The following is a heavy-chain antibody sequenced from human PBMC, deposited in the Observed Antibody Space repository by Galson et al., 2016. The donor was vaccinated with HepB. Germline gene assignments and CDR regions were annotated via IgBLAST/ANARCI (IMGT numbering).Heavy chain of an antibody. D-gene: IGHD2-21*01. CDR3: ARAAVVVVVVTPPLDY. CDR1: GYTFTHYA. CDR2: INAGNDNT. J-gene: IGHJ4*02. Sequence: SVKVSCKASGYTFTHYAIHWVRQAPGQGLEWMGWINAGNDNTKHSQKFQGRVTISRDTSASTAYLELSSLRSEDTAVYYCARAAVVVVVVTPPLDYWGQGTLVTVSS. V-gene: IGHV1-3*01.